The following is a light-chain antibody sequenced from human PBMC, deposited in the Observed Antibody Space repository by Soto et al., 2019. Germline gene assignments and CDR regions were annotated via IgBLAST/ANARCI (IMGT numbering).Light chain of an antibody. CDR2: AAS. CDR3: LQGYSYPHT. CDR1: QDIRND. J-gene: IGKJ3*01. Sequence: AIQMTQSTSSLSASVGDRVTITCRASQDIRNDLGWYQQKPGKAPKLLIYAASTLQIGVPSRFSGSGSGTDFTLTISSLQPEEFAPYYCLQGYSYPHTFGPVTKVDIK. V-gene: IGKV1-6*01.